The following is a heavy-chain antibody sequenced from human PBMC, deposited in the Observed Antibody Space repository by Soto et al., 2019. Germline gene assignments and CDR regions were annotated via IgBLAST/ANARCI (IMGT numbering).Heavy chain of an antibody. D-gene: IGHD1-1*01. Sequence: ASVNVSFKASGYPFTTYCITWVRQAPGQGLEWLGWISAYTDNTNYAQNLQGRVTMTTDTSTSTAYMELRSLRSDDTAVYYCARENWNYDYYYGMDVWGQGTTVTVSS. CDR2: ISAYTDNT. CDR1: GYPFTTYC. J-gene: IGHJ6*02. V-gene: IGHV1-18*04. CDR3: ARENWNYDYYYGMDV.